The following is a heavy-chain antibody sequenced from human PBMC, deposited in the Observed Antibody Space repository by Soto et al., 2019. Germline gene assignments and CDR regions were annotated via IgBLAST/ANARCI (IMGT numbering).Heavy chain of an antibody. V-gene: IGHV4-34*01. CDR1: GGSFSGYY. J-gene: IGHJ6*02. D-gene: IGHD2-15*01. Sequence: SETLSLTCAVYGGSFSGYYWSWIRQPPGKGLEWIGEINHSGSTNYNPSLKSRVTISVDTSKNQFSLKLSSVTAADTAVYYCAGTGYYHYYYGMDVWGQGTTVTVSS. CDR2: INHSGST. CDR3: AGTGYYHYYYGMDV.